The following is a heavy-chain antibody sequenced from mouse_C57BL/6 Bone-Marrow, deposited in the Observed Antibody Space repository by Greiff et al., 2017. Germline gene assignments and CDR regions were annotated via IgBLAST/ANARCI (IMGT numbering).Heavy chain of an antibody. CDR1: GYTFTDSY. Sequence: VQLQQSVPELVKPGASVKISCKASGYTFTDSYMNWVKQSHGQSLEWIGEINPNNGGTSYNPKFQGKATLTVDKSSSTAYMELRSLTSEDSAVYYCARDYYGISYYWGQGTTLTVSS. CDR3: ARDYYGISYY. D-gene: IGHD1-1*01. J-gene: IGHJ2*01. V-gene: IGHV1-26*01. CDR2: INPNNGGT.